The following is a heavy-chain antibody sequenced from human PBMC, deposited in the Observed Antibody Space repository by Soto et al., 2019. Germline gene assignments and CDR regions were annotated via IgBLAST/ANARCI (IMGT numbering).Heavy chain of an antibody. J-gene: IGHJ6*02. V-gene: IGHV3-49*03. CDR1: GFTFGDYA. D-gene: IGHD2-8*01. Sequence: PGGSLRLSCTASGFTFGDYAMSWFRQAPGKGLEWVGFIRSKAYGGTTEYAASVKGRFTISRDDSKSIAYLQMNSLKTEDTAVYYCTRDRELGYCTNGVCRPLRYYYYGMDVWGQGTTVTVSS. CDR3: TRDRELGYCTNGVCRPLRYYYYGMDV. CDR2: IRSKAYGGTT.